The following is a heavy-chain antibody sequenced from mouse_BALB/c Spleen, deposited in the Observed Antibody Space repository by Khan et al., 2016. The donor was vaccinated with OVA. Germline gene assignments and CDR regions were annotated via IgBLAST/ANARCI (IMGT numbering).Heavy chain of an antibody. CDR1: GYTFTDYA. CDR3: AMGWRWLRRGGGNFDY. J-gene: IGHJ2*01. CDR2: ISIYYDNI. V-gene: IGHV1S137*01. Sequence: VPLQQSGPELVRPGESVKISCKGSGYTFTDYAMHWVKQSYAKSLEWIGVISIYYDNINYNQKLKGKATMSVDKSSSTAYMELARLTSEDSAIYFCAMGWRWLRRGGGNFDYWGQGTTLTVSS. D-gene: IGHD2-2*01.